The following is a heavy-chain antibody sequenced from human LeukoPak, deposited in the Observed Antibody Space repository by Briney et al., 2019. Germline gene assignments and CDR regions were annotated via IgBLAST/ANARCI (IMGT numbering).Heavy chain of an antibody. CDR3: ARDSSGYYTSGAFDI. D-gene: IGHD3-22*01. J-gene: IGHJ3*02. V-gene: IGHV1-69*05. CDR2: IIPIFGTA. CDR1: GGTFSSYA. Sequence: SVKVSCKASGGTFSSYAISWLRQAPGQGLEWMGGIIPIFGTANYAQKFQGRVTITTDESTSTAYMELSSLRSEDTAVYYCARDSSGYYTSGAFDIWGQGTMVTVSS.